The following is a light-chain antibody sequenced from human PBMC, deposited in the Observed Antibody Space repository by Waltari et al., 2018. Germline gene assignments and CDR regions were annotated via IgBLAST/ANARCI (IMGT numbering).Light chain of an antibody. CDR2: EVT. Sequence: QSALTPPPYASGSPGQSVTIPCTGSSSDLGPYTFVSWYQQHPGKAPKLMIYEVTKRPSGVPDRFSGSKSGNTASLSVSGLQAEDEADYYCTSYAGSDKLLFGGGTKLTVL. J-gene: IGLJ3*02. V-gene: IGLV2-8*01. CDR3: TSYAGSDKLL. CDR1: SSDLGPYTF.